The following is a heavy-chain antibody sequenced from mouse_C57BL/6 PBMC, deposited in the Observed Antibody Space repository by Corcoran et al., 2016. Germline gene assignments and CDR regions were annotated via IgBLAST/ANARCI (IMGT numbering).Heavy chain of an antibody. Sequence: EVQLQQSGPELVKPGASVKISCKASGYTFTDYYMNWVKQSHGKSLEWIGDINPNNGGTSYNQKFKGKATLTVDKSSSTAYMELRSLTSEDAAVYYCARRLYGNYEGWFAYWGQGTLVTVSA. CDR1: GYTFTDYY. CDR3: ARRLYGNYEGWFAY. V-gene: IGHV1-26*01. D-gene: IGHD2-1*01. CDR2: INPNNGGT. J-gene: IGHJ3*01.